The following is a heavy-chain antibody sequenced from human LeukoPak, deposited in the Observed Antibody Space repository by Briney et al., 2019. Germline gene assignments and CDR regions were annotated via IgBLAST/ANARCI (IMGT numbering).Heavy chain of an antibody. J-gene: IGHJ6*03. V-gene: IGHV4-61*02. CDR1: GGSISSGSYY. CDR3: ARNGAIFRYYYYMDV. CDR2: IYTSGST. Sequence: SETLSLTCTVSGGSISSGSYYWSWIRQPAGKGLEWIGRIYTSGSTNYNPSLKSRVTISVDTSKNQFSLKLSSVTAADTAVYYCARNGAIFRYYYYMDVWGKGTTVTVSS. D-gene: IGHD3-3*01.